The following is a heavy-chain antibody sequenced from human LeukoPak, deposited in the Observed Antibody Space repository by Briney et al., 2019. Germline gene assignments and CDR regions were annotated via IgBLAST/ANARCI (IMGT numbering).Heavy chain of an antibody. D-gene: IGHD3-9*01. CDR1: GYTFTSYG. V-gene: IGHV1-18*01. CDR2: ISAYNGNT. Sequence: ASVKVSCKASGYTFTSYGISWVRQAPGQGLEWMGWISAYNGNTNYAQKLQGRVTMTTDTSTSTAYMELRSLRSDDTAVYYCAREKAYYDILTGYYISHDAFDIWGQGTMVTVSS. CDR3: AREKAYYDILTGYYISHDAFDI. J-gene: IGHJ3*02.